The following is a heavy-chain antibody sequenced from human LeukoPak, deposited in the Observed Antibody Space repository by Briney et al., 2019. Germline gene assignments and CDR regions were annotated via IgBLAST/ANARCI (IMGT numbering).Heavy chain of an antibody. CDR3: ATARLTVRYFDL. CDR2: INPIAAST. D-gene: IGHD7-27*01. J-gene: IGHJ2*01. Sequence: GASVKVSCKASGYTFTSYYMHWVRQAPGQGLEWMGIINPIAASTTYAQKLQGRVTMTTDTSTSTAYMELRSLRSDDTAVYYCATARLTVRYFDLWGRGTLVTVSS. CDR1: GYTFTSYY. V-gene: IGHV1-46*01.